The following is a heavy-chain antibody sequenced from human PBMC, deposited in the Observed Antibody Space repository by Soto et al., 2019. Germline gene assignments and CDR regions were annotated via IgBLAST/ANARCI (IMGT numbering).Heavy chain of an antibody. D-gene: IGHD2-2*01. Sequence: SVKVSCKASGGTFSSYAISWVRQAPGQGLEWMGGIIPIFGTANYAQKFQGRVTITADESTSTAYMELSSLRSEDTAVYYCARAASGSVVVPAAMGLGYGMDVWGQGTTVTVSS. CDR3: ARAASGSVVVPAAMGLGYGMDV. V-gene: IGHV1-69*13. J-gene: IGHJ6*02. CDR2: IIPIFGTA. CDR1: GGTFSSYA.